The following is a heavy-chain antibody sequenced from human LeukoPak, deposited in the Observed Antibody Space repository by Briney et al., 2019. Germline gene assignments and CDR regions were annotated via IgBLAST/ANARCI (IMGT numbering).Heavy chain of an antibody. J-gene: IGHJ6*02. Sequence: ASVKVSCKASGYTFTSYYMHWVRQAPGQGLEWMGIINPSGGSTSYAQKFQGRVTMTTDTSTSTAYMELRSLRSDDTAVYYCARGIVGATKYYYGMDVWGQGTTVTVSS. CDR3: ARGIVGATKYYYGMDV. D-gene: IGHD1-26*01. V-gene: IGHV1-46*01. CDR2: INPSGGST. CDR1: GYTFTSYY.